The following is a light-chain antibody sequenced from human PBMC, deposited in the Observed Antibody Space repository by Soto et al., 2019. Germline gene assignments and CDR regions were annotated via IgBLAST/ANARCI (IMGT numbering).Light chain of an antibody. Sequence: QPVLTQSPSASASLGASVKLTCTLSSGHSSYAIAWHQQQPEKGPRYLMKVNSDGSHIKGDGIPDRFSGSSSGAERYLTISSLQPDDEADYYCQTWGTGIRVFGGGTKLTVL. CDR2: VNSDGSH. CDR3: QTWGTGIRV. J-gene: IGLJ2*01. V-gene: IGLV4-69*01. CDR1: SGHSSYA.